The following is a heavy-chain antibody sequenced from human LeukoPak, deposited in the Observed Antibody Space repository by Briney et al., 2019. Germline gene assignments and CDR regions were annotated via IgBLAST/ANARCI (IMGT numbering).Heavy chain of an antibody. CDR1: GYIFTMYH. D-gene: IGHD6-19*01. CDR3: ASFSSGWYFGY. V-gene: IGHV1-2*02. Sequence: ASVKVSCKASGYIFTMYHMHWVRQAPGQGLEWMGISRTSGTTPNAQKFQGRVTMTRDTSNSTAYMELSRLRSDDTAVYYCASFSSGWYFGYWGQGTLVTVSS. J-gene: IGHJ4*02. CDR2: SRTSGTTP.